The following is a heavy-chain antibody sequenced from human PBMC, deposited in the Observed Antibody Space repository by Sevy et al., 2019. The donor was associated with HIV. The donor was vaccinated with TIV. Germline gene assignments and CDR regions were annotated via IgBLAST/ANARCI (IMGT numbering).Heavy chain of an antibody. D-gene: IGHD3-22*01. CDR1: GYTLTELS. CDR3: ATVGPNSSGYYRYAFDI. CDR2: FDPEDGET. V-gene: IGHV1-24*01. J-gene: IGHJ3*02. Sequence: ASVKVSCKVSGYTLTELSMHWVRQAPGKGLEWMGGFDPEDGETIYAQKFQGRVTMTEDTSTDTDYMELSSLRSEDTAVYYCATVGPNSSGYYRYAFDIWGQGTMVTVSS.